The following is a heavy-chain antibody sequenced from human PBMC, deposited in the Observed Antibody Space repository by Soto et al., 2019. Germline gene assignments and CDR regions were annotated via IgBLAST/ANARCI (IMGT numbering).Heavy chain of an antibody. V-gene: IGHV3-23*01. CDR1: GFTLSSYG. Sequence: GGSLRLSCTASGFTLSSYGMSWVRQAPGKGLEWVSGISGSDGSTYYADSVKGRFTISRDNSKSTLYVQMNSLRAEDTAVYYCAKDFKALDAFYGWGQGSMVTVSS. CDR3: AKDFKALDAFYG. J-gene: IGHJ3*01. CDR2: ISGSDGST.